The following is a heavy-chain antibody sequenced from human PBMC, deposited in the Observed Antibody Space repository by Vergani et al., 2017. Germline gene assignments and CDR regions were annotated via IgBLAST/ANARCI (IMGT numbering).Heavy chain of an antibody. D-gene: IGHD6-19*01. CDR2: ISYDGSNN. CDR3: AKDLLYSSAMGY. Sequence: QVQLVESGGGVVQPGRSLRLSCAASGFTFSSYGMHWVRQAPGKGLEWVAVISYDGSNNYYADSVKGRFTISRDNSKNTLYLQMNSLRAEDTAVYYCAKDLLYSSAMGYWGQGTLVTVSS. CDR1: GFTFSSYG. V-gene: IGHV3-30*18. J-gene: IGHJ4*02.